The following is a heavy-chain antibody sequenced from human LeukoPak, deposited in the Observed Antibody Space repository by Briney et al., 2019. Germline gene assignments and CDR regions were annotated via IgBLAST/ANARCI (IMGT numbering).Heavy chain of an antibody. D-gene: IGHD4-11*01. Sequence: ASVKVSCKASGYTFTSYDINWVRQATGQGLEWMGWVNPNSGNTGYAQKFQGRVTITRNTSISTAYMELSSLRSEDTAVYYCASGLTTVTSGAFDIWGQGTMVTVSS. V-gene: IGHV1-8*03. CDR1: GYTFTSYD. CDR3: ASGLTTVTSGAFDI. J-gene: IGHJ3*02. CDR2: VNPNSGNT.